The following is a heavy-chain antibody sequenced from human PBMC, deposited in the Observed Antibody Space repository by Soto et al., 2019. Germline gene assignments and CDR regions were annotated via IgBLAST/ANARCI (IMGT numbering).Heavy chain of an antibody. CDR1: GFTFSYYW. CDR3: ARGDRGAFDL. Sequence: EVQLVESGGGLVRPGGSLRLSCAASGFTFSYYWMHWVRQAPGKGLVWVSRIHSDGSSTTYADFVKGRFILSRDNARNTVDLQMNSVRVEDTAVYYCARGDRGAFDLWGQGTVVTVSP. V-gene: IGHV3-74*01. CDR2: IHSDGSST. D-gene: IGHD1-26*01. J-gene: IGHJ3*01.